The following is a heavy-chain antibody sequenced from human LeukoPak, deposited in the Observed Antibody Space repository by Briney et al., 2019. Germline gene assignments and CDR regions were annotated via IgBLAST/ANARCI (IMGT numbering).Heavy chain of an antibody. D-gene: IGHD2-15*01. CDR3: ARDRAVVVAATDY. V-gene: IGHV1-18*01. CDR2: ISPYNGNT. CDR1: GYTFTTYG. Sequence: GASVKVSCKASGYTFTTYGISWVRQAPGQGLEWMGWISPYNGNTNYAQKLQGRVTMTTDTSTSTAYMELRSLRSDDTAVYYRARDRAVVVAATDYWGQGTLVTVSS. J-gene: IGHJ4*02.